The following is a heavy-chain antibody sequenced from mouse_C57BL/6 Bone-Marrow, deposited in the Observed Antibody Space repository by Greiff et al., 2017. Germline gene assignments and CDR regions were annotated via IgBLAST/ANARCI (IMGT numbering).Heavy chain of an antibody. J-gene: IGHJ4*01. D-gene: IGHD2-1*01. CDR2: IWWDDDK. Sequence: QVTLKESGPGILQPSQTLSLTCSFSGFSLSTFGMGVGWIRQPSGKGLEWLAHIWWDDDKYYNPALKSRLTISKDTSNNQVFLKIANVDTADTATYYCARIDLYGNYEEYYAMDYWGQGTSVTVSS. CDR1: GFSLSTFGMG. CDR3: ARIDLYGNYEEYYAMDY. V-gene: IGHV8-8*01.